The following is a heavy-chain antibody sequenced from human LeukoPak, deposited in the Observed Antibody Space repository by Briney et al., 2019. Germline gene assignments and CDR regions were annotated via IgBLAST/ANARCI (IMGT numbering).Heavy chain of an antibody. CDR3: ARDSRSSYYYYYGMDV. J-gene: IGHJ6*02. CDR2: ISSRSNYI. V-gene: IGHV3-21*01. CDR1: GFTFSSYS. Sequence: PGGSLRLSCAASGFTFSSYSMNWVRQAPGKGLEWVSSISSRSNYIYYADSVRGRFTISRDNAKNSLYLQMNSLRAEGTAVYYCARDSRSSYYYYYGMDVWGQGTTVTVSS.